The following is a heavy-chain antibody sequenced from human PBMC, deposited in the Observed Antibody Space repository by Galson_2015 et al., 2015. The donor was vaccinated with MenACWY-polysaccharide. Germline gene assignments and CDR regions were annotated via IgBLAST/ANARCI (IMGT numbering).Heavy chain of an antibody. CDR2: IKYDGSIT. CDR1: GFTSSNYW. V-gene: IGHV3-74*01. Sequence: SLRLSCAASGFTSSNYWMHWVRQSPGTGVEWVSIIKYDGSITGCADSVKGRFTIARDNAKNTLYLQMDSLAAEDTAVYYCSRPLDSGTYALGYWGQGTLVTVSS. CDR3: SRPLDSGTYALGY. D-gene: IGHD3-10*01. J-gene: IGHJ4*02.